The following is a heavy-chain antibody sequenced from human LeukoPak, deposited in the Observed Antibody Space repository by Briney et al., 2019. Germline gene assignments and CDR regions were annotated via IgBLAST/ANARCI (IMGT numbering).Heavy chain of an antibody. V-gene: IGHV4-34*01. CDR2: INHSGST. Sequence: PSETLSLTCAVYGGSFSGYYWSWIRQPPGKGLEWIGEINHSGSTNYNPSLKSRVTISVDTSKNQFSLKLSSVAAADTAVYYCARSDSSGYFDYWGQGTLVTVSS. D-gene: IGHD3-22*01. CDR1: GGSFSGYY. J-gene: IGHJ4*02. CDR3: ARSDSSGYFDY.